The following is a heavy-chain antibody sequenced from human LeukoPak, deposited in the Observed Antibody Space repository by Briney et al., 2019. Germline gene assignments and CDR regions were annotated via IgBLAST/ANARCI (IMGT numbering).Heavy chain of an antibody. V-gene: IGHV3-21*01. J-gene: IGHJ4*02. CDR3: ARGGKKQQLSDY. D-gene: IGHD6-13*01. Sequence: PGGSLRLSCAASGFTFSSYAMSWVRQAPGKGLEWVSSISSSSSYIYYADSVKGRFTISRDNAKNSLYLQMNSLRAEDTAVYYCARGGKKQQLSDYWGQGTLVTVSS. CDR2: ISSSSSYI. CDR1: GFTFSSYA.